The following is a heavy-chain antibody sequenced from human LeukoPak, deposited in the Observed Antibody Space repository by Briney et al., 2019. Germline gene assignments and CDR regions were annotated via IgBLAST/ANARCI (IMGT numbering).Heavy chain of an antibody. CDR1: GFTFSNYG. V-gene: IGHV3-30*19. CDR3: AREVDAFDI. J-gene: IGHJ3*02. Sequence: GGSLRLSCAASGFTFSNYGMHWVRQAPGKGLEWVAVISYDGSNKYHADSVKGRFTISRDNSKNTLYLQMNSLRAEDTAVYYCAREVDAFDIWGQGTMVTVSS. CDR2: ISYDGSNK.